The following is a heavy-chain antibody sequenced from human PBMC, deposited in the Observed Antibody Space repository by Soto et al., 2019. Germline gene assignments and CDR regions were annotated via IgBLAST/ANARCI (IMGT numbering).Heavy chain of an antibody. CDR3: ARGRTVAGTVDS. Sequence: QVQLVQSGAEVKKPGASVKVACKASGYTFTSYDIKWVRQATGQGLEWMGWMNPTTGSTGFAQKFQGRVTMISNTSISAAYLELRRLTSEDTAVYYGARGRTVAGTVDSWGQGTLVTVSS. CDR1: GYTFTSYD. CDR2: MNPTTGST. D-gene: IGHD1-7*01. J-gene: IGHJ4*02. V-gene: IGHV1-8*01.